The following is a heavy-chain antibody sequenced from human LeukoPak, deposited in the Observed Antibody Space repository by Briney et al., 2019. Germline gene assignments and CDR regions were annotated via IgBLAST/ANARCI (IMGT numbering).Heavy chain of an antibody. J-gene: IGHJ3*02. CDR1: GFTFSTYA. V-gene: IGHV3-23*01. CDR2: ITDSGDNT. D-gene: IGHD2-21*01. CDR3: AKGSVGIHAFDI. Sequence: LAGGSLRLSCAASGFTFSTYAMSWVRQAPGKGLEWVSSITDSGDNTYYADSVKGRFTISRDNSKSTLYLQMNSLRAEDTAVYYCAKGSVGIHAFDIWGQGTMVTVSS.